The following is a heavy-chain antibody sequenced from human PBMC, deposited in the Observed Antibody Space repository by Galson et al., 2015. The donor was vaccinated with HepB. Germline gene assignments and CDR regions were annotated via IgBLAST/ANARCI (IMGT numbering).Heavy chain of an antibody. J-gene: IGHJ5*02. D-gene: IGHD2-15*01. CDR1: GYTFTSYG. CDR3: ARESPYCSGGSCYAGFFDP. Sequence: SVKVSCKASGYTFTSYGISWVRQAPGQGLEWMGWISAYNGNTNYAQKLQGRVTMTTDTSTSTAYMELRSLRSDDTAVYYCARESPYCSGGSCYAGFFDPWGQGTLVTVSS. V-gene: IGHV1-18*04. CDR2: ISAYNGNT.